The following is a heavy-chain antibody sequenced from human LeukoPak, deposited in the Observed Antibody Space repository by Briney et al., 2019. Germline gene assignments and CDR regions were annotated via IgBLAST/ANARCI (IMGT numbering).Heavy chain of an antibody. CDR1: GFTFSSYE. J-gene: IGHJ4*02. CDR3: ARGDPPDY. CDR2: ISSSGYTI. Sequence: PGGSLRLSCAASGFTFSSYEMNWVRQASGKRLEWVSYISSSGYTIYYADSVKGRFTISRDNAQSSLYLQLNSLRAEDTAVYFCARGDPPDYWGQGTLVTVSS. V-gene: IGHV3-48*03.